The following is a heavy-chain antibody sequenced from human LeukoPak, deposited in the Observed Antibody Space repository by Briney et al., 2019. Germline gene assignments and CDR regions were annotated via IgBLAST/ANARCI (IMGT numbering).Heavy chain of an antibody. D-gene: IGHD2-2*01. CDR1: GGTFSHYA. V-gene: IGHV1-69*01. CDR2: IIPFFCTT. J-gene: IGHJ6*04. Sequence: SSVPVSCMACGGTFSHYAIIWVRQAPGQGLEWMGGIIPFFCTTNCSQKFQGRVTMTADESTSTAYMELNSLKSEDTAVYCCARDLGDCTTTTCYGDYYYAMDVWGNGTTVTVSS. CDR3: ARDLGDCTTTTCYGDYYYAMDV.